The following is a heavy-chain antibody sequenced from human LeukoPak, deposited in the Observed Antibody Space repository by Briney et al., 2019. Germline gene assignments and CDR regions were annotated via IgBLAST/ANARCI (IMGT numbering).Heavy chain of an antibody. CDR2: VYPGDSDT. D-gene: IGHD2-2*01. J-gene: IGHJ5*02. CDR3: ATYCSSTSCSRANWFDP. Sequence: GESLKISCKGSGYSFTSYWIGWVRQMPGKGLEWMGIVYPGDSDTRYSPSLQGQVTISADKSISTAYLQWSSLKASDTAMYYCATYCSSTSCSRANWFDPWGQGTLVTVSS. V-gene: IGHV5-51*01. CDR1: GYSFTSYW.